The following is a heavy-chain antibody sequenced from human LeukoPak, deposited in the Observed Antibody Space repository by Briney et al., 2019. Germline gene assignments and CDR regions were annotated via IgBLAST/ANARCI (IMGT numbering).Heavy chain of an antibody. CDR2: ISYDGSNK. J-gene: IGHJ4*02. Sequence: PGGSLRLSCAASGFTFSSYAMHWVRQAPGKGLEWVAVISYDGSNKYYADSVKGRFTISRDNSKNTLYLQMNSLRAEDTAVYYCAKGDFWSGYYIGEEYFDYWGQGTLVTVSS. CDR3: AKGDFWSGYYIGEEYFDY. CDR1: GFTFSSYA. D-gene: IGHD3-3*01. V-gene: IGHV3-30-3*01.